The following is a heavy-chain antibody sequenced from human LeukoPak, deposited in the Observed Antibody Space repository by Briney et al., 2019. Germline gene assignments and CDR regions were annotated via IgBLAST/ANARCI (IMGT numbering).Heavy chain of an antibody. CDR1: GFTFSSYS. Sequence: GGSLRLSCAASGFTFSSYSMNWVRQAPGKGLEWVSSISSSSSYIYYADSVKGRFTISRDNAKNSLYLQMNSLRAEDTAVYYCARDRYSSGWQGGFDYWGQGTLVTVSS. V-gene: IGHV3-21*01. CDR3: ARDRYSSGWQGGFDY. J-gene: IGHJ4*02. D-gene: IGHD6-19*01. CDR2: ISSSSSYI.